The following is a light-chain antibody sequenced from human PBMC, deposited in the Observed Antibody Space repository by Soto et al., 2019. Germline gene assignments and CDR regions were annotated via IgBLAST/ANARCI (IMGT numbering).Light chain of an antibody. CDR1: QSVSSY. CDR2: DAS. Sequence: EVVLTQSPVTLSLSPGERATLSCRASQSVSSYLLWYQQKPGQAPRLLIYDASNRASGTPARFSGSGSETDFTLTISSLEPEDFAVYYCQQYNNWPRTFGQGTKVDI. V-gene: IGKV3-11*01. CDR3: QQYNNWPRT. J-gene: IGKJ1*01.